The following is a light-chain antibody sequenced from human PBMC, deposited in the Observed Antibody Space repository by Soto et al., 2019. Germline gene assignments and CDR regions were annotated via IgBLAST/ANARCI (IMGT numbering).Light chain of an antibody. J-gene: IGKJ1*01. CDR3: QHYNSYSEA. CDR1: QSVSDW. CDR2: KAS. V-gene: IGKV1-5*03. Sequence: IQMTQSPSTLSASVGDRVTITCRASQSVSDWLAWYQQKPGKAPKLLIYKASTLKSGVPSRFSGSGSGTEFTLTISSLQPDDFATYYCQHYNSYSEAFGQGTKVDI.